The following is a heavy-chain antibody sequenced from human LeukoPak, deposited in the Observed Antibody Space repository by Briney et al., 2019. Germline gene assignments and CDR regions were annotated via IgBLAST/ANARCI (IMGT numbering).Heavy chain of an antibody. J-gene: IGHJ6*02. V-gene: IGHV4-59*01. CDR2: IYYSGST. CDR1: GGSISSYY. D-gene: IGHD6-25*01. CDR3: AREAARPYYYGMDV. Sequence: SQTLSLTCTVSGGSISSYYWSWIRQPPGKGLEWIGYIYYSGSTNYNPSLKSRVTISVDTSKNQFSLKLSSVTAADTAVYYCAREAARPYYYGMDVWGQGTTVTVSS.